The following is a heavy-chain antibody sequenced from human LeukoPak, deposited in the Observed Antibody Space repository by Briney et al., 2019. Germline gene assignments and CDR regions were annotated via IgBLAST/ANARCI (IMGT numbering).Heavy chain of an antibody. D-gene: IGHD3-22*01. J-gene: IGHJ4*02. Sequence: ASVTVSCKASGYTFTSYGISWVRQAPGQGLEWMGWISAYNGNTNYAQKLQGRVTMTTDTSTSTAYMELRSLRSDDTAVYYCARGGYYYDSSGFPEDYWGQGTLVTVSS. V-gene: IGHV1-18*01. CDR2: ISAYNGNT. CDR1: GYTFTSYG. CDR3: ARGGYYYDSSGFPEDY.